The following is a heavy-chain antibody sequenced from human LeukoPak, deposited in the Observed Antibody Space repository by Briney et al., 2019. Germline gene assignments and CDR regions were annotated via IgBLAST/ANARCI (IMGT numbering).Heavy chain of an antibody. CDR1: GFTFSSYA. D-gene: IGHD2-2*01. CDR3: AKDSGYCSSTSCWDYYYYGMDV. V-gene: IGHV3-23*01. CDR2: IGGSGGST. Sequence: GGSLRLSCAASGFTFSSYAMSWVRQAPGKGLEWVSAIGGSGGSTYYADSVKGRFTISRDNSKNTLYLQMNSLRAEDTAVYYCAKDSGYCSSTSCWDYYYYGMDVWGQGTTVTVSS. J-gene: IGHJ6*02.